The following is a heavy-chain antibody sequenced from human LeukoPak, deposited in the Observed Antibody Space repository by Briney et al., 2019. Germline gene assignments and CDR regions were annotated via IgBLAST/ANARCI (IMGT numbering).Heavy chain of an antibody. D-gene: IGHD5-18*01. CDR2: IIPIFGTA. V-gene: IGHV1-69*05. J-gene: IGHJ6*03. CDR3: ASKDRGYGYGSYYYYYYMDV. Sequence: SVKVSCKASGYTFTGYYMHWVRQAPGQGLEWMGGIIPIFGTANYAQKFQGRVTITTDESTSTAYMELSSLRSEDTAVYYCASKDRGYGYGSYYYYYYMDVWGKGTTVTVSS. CDR1: GYTFTGYY.